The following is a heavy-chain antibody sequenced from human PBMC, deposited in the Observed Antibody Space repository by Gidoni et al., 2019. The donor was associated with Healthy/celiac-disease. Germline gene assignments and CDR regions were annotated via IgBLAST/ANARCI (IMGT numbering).Heavy chain of an antibody. CDR1: GGSFSGDS. D-gene: IGHD3-22*01. V-gene: IGHV4-34*01. Sequence: VQLQQWGAGLLKPSETLSLTCAVYGGSFSGDSWSWTRQPPGKGLEWIGEINHSGRTDYNPSLKSRVTISVDTSKNQFSLKLSSVTAADTAVYYCAKGGYYYDSSGLKKVGFDYWGQGTLVTVSS. J-gene: IGHJ4*02. CDR2: INHSGRT. CDR3: AKGGYYYDSSGLKKVGFDY.